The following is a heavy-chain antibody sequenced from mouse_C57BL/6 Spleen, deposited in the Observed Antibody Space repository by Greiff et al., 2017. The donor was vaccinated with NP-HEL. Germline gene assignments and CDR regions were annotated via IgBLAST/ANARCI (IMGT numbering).Heavy chain of an antibody. Sequence: EVQLVESGEGLVKPGGSLKLSCAASGFTFSSYAMSWVRQTPEKRLEWVAYISSGGDYIYYADTVKGRFTISRDNARNTLYLQMSSLKSEDTAMYYCTREGVVDGYYGYFDVWGTGTTVTVSS. CDR1: GFTFSSYA. CDR3: TREGVVDGYYGYFDV. V-gene: IGHV5-9-1*02. CDR2: ISSGGDYI. J-gene: IGHJ1*03. D-gene: IGHD2-3*01.